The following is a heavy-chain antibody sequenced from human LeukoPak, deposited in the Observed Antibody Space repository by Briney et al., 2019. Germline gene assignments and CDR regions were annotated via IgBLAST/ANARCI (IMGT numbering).Heavy chain of an antibody. J-gene: IGHJ4*02. CDR3: ARFRPGDYYDRYPLVFDY. V-gene: IGHV4-59*01. CDR2: IYYSGST. CDR1: GGSISSYY. D-gene: IGHD3-22*01. Sequence: NPSETLSLTCTVSGGSISSYYWSWIRQPPGKGLEWIGYIYYSGSTNYNPSLKSRVTISVDTSKNQFSLKLSSVTAADTAVYYCARFRPGDYYDRYPLVFDYWGQGTLVTVSS.